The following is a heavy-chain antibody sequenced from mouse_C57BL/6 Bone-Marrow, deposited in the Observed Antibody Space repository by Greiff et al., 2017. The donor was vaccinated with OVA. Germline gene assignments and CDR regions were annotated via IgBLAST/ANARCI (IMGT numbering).Heavy chain of an antibody. Sequence: QVQLQQSGAELVRPGTSVKVSCKASGYAFTNYLIEWVKQRPGQGLEWIGVINPGSGGTNYNEKFKGKATLTADKSSSTAYMQLSSLTSEDSAVYVCARGALLSYWGQGTTLTVSS. V-gene: IGHV1-54*01. J-gene: IGHJ2*01. CDR3: ARGALLSY. CDR2: INPGSGGT. CDR1: GYAFTNYL.